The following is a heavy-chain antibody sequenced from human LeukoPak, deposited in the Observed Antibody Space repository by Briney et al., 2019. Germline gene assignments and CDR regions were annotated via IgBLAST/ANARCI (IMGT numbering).Heavy chain of an antibody. V-gene: IGHV1-2*02. Sequence: ASVKVSCKASGYTFTGYYMHWVRQAPGQGLEWMGWINPNSGGTNYAQKFQGRVTMTRDTSINTAYMELSRLRSDDTAVYYCARDLSSSWYEHLLDYWGQGTLVTVSS. CDR2: INPNSGGT. D-gene: IGHD6-13*01. CDR1: GYTFTGYY. CDR3: ARDLSSSWYEHLLDY. J-gene: IGHJ4*02.